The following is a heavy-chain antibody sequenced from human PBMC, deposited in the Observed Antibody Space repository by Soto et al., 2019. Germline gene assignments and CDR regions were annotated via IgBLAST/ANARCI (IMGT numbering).Heavy chain of an antibody. Sequence: SQTLSLTCAIPGDSVPSNTASWNWIRQSPSRGLEWLGRTYFRSKWYNDYAASVKSRIIINPDTSNNQFSLQLNSVTPEDTAVYFCAKGDNLGPKTGYAFDPWGQGIMVTVSS. CDR3: AKGDNLGPKTGYAFDP. D-gene: IGHD5-12*01. J-gene: IGHJ5*02. V-gene: IGHV6-1*01. CDR2: TYFRSKWYN. CDR1: GDSVPSNTAS.